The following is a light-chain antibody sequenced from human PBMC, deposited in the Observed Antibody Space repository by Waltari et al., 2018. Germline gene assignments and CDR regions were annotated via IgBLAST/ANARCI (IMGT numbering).Light chain of an antibody. CDR3: QQYSGSPRT. J-gene: IGKJ1*01. CDR2: GAS. V-gene: IGKV3-20*01. Sequence: ENVLTQSPGTLSLSPGEGAALSCRASQIVISDSLAWYQHKPGQAPRLLIYGASNRATGIPDRFSGSGSGTEFTLTISSLEPEDFAIYYCQQYSGSPRTFDQGTKVEIK. CDR1: QIVISDS.